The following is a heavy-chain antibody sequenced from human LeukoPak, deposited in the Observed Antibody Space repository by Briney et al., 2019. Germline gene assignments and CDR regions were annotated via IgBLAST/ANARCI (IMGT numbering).Heavy chain of an antibody. CDR1: GFTFDAYV. D-gene: IGHD1-26*01. CDR3: ATWAFYHSLDV. V-gene: IGHV3-43*02. Sequence: GGSLRLSCEASGFTFDAYVMPWVRQAPGKGLEWVSLINKDGSATYYADSVKGRFTISRDNSKNSLYLQMNSLRSEDTALYYCATWAFYHSLDVWGQGTTVTVSS. CDR2: INKDGSAT. J-gene: IGHJ6*02.